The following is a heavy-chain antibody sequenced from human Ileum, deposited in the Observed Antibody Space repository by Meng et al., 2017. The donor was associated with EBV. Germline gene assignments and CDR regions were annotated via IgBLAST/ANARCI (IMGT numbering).Heavy chain of an antibody. Sequence: QVQFEQGGAGLLKPSGTRLLTRDCSGGSFNAYYWTWIRQSPGGGLEWIGEIFHSGHTNYNPSLESRVSMSVATSKKQFSLLLSSVTAADSGLYFCARGREYTGQLDLWGLGTLVTVSS. CDR1: GGSFNAYY. V-gene: IGHV4-34*02. CDR3: ARGREYTGQLDL. CDR2: IFHSGHT. D-gene: IGHD5-18*01. J-gene: IGHJ5*02.